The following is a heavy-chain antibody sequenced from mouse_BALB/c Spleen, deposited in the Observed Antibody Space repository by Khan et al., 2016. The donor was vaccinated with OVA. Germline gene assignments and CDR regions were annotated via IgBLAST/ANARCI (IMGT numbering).Heavy chain of an antibody. Sequence: QVQLQQSGAELVKPGASVKLSCKTSGYTFTSYWIQWVKQRPGQGLGWIGQIFPGTGTTYYNENFKGKATLTVDTSANTAYMQFSSLTSEDSAVYFCARGYFGNYEFVYWAQGTLVTVSP. J-gene: IGHJ3*01. CDR3: ARGYFGNYEFVY. V-gene: IGHV1S132*01. CDR2: IFPGTGTT. D-gene: IGHD2-1*01. CDR1: GYTFTSYW.